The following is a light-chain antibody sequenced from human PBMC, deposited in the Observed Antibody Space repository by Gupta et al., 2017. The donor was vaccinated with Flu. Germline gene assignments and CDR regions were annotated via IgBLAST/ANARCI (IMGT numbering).Light chain of an antibody. Sequence: GKTATVTCGGNNIGSKSVSWYQQKTGQAPVLVVYDDSDRPSGIPERFSGSNSGNTATLTISRVEAGDEADYYCQIWDSSSDHWVFGTGTKVSVL. CDR3: QIWDSSSDHWV. CDR2: DDS. J-gene: IGLJ1*01. V-gene: IGLV3-21*03. CDR1: NIGSKS.